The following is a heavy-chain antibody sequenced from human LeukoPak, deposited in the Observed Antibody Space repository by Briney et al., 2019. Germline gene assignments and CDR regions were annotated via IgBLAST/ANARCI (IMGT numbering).Heavy chain of an antibody. CDR1: GFSFSSYR. Sequence: GGSLRLSCAASGFSFSSYRMSWVRQAPGKGLGWVANIKEDGSEKNYVESVKGRFTISRDNAENSMYLQMNSLRAEDTAVYYCARGALIMVTFWGQGTLVTVSS. CDR2: IKEDGSEK. CDR3: ARGALIMVTF. D-gene: IGHD4-23*01. V-gene: IGHV3-7*05. J-gene: IGHJ4*02.